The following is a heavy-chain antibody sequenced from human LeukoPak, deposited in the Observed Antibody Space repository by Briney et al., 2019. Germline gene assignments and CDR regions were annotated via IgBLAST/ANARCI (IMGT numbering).Heavy chain of an antibody. CDR3: ARGGRAFEWELLHYFDY. D-gene: IGHD1-26*01. J-gene: IGHJ4*02. V-gene: IGHV4-38-2*01. CDR1: GYSISSGYY. Sequence: SETLSLTCAVSGYSISSGYYWGWIRQPPGKGLEWIGSIYYSGSTNYNPSLKSRVTISVDTSKNQFSLKLSSVTAADTAVYYCARGGRAFEWELLHYFDYWGQGTLVTVSS. CDR2: IYYSGST.